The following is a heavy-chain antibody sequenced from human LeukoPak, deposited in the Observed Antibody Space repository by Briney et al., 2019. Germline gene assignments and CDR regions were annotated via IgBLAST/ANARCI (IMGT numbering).Heavy chain of an antibody. J-gene: IGHJ4*02. Sequence: GGSLRLSCTASGFNLGGHDMHWVRQTTGDGLEWVAAVSAGHHAFYAGSVKGRFTVSREDAKNSLYLQMNSLRAGDTAVYYCVREARGYHYTYFDYWGQGPLVTVSS. V-gene: IGHV3-13*01. CDR3: VREARGYHYTYFDY. D-gene: IGHD5-18*01. CDR2: VSAGHHA. CDR1: GFNLGGHD.